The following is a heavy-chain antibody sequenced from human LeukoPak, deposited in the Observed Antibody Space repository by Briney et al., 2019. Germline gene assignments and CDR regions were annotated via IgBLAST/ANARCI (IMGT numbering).Heavy chain of an antibody. V-gene: IGHV4-59*01. D-gene: IGHD4-17*01. CDR2: IYYTGTT. CDR1: GDPTNTYF. J-gene: IGHJ4*02. CDR3: ASKSTDHGELRFDY. Sequence: PSETLSLTCTISGDPTNTYFWSWIRQPPGKGLEWIGYIYYTGTTDYTPSLKSRVTISVDTSKNQFSLKVSSVTAADTGVYYCASKSTDHGELRFDYWGQGTLVTVSS.